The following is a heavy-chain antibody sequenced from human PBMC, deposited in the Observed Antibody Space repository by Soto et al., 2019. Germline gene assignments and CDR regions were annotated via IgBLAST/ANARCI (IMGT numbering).Heavy chain of an antibody. Sequence: EVQLVESGGGLVKPGGSLRLSCAASGFTFSSYSMNWVRQAPGKGLEWVSSISSSSSYIYYADSVKGRFTISRDNAKNSLYLQMNSLRAEDTAVYYCARGRIAAAGIIGRDAFDIWGQGTMVTVSS. CDR3: ARGRIAAAGIIGRDAFDI. V-gene: IGHV3-21*01. D-gene: IGHD6-13*01. CDR1: GFTFSSYS. CDR2: ISSSSSYI. J-gene: IGHJ3*02.